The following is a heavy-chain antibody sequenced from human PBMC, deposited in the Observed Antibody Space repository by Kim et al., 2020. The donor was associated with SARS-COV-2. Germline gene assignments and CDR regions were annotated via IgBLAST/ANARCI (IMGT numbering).Heavy chain of an antibody. Sequence: GGSLRLSCAASGFTFSSYAMSWVRQAPGKGLERVSAISGSGGSTYYADSVKGRFTISRDNSKNTLYLQMNSLRAEDTAVYYCAKDHVTMIVVVILGYFDYWGQGTLVTVSS. J-gene: IGHJ4*02. CDR3: AKDHVTMIVVVILGYFDY. CDR2: ISGSGGST. D-gene: IGHD3-22*01. V-gene: IGHV3-23*01. CDR1: GFTFSSYA.